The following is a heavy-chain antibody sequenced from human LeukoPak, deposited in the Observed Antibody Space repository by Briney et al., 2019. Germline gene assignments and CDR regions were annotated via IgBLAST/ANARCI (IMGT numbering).Heavy chain of an antibody. CDR3: ARAWSDFWSGYYTYFDY. CDR1: GGTFSSYA. D-gene: IGHD3-3*01. Sequence: AASVKVSCKASGGTFSSYAISWVRQAPGQGLEWMGGIIPIFGTANYAQKFQGRVTITADESTSTAYMERSSLRAEDTAVYYCARAWSDFWSGYYTYFDYWGQGTLVTVSS. V-gene: IGHV1-69*13. CDR2: IIPIFGTA. J-gene: IGHJ4*02.